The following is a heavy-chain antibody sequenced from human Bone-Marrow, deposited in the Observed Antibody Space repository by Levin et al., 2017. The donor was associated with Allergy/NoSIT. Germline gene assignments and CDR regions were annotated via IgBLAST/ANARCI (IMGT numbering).Heavy chain of an antibody. CDR3: AKDLRTMVQGVIEGWFDP. CDR2: ISGSGGST. J-gene: IGHJ5*02. Sequence: GESLKISCAASGFTFSSYAMSWVRQAPGKGLEWVSAISGSGGSTYYADSVKGRFTISRDNSKNTLYLQMNSLRAEDTAVYYCAKDLRTMVQGVIEGWFDPWGQGTLVTVSS. V-gene: IGHV3-23*01. CDR1: GFTFSSYA. D-gene: IGHD3-10*01.